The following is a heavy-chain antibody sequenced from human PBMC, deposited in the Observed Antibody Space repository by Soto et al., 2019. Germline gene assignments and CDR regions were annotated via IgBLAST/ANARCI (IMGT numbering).Heavy chain of an antibody. CDR3: ARDLGGWPDY. CDR1: GYTFTSYD. D-gene: IGHD6-19*01. V-gene: IGHV1-8*01. Sequence: ASVKVSCKASGYTFTSYDIIWVRQATGHGLEWMGWMNPSTGNTDSAEKFQGRLTMTRNTSISTVYMELSSLRSEDTAVYYCARDLGGWPDYWGQGTLVTVSS. J-gene: IGHJ4*02. CDR2: MNPSTGNT.